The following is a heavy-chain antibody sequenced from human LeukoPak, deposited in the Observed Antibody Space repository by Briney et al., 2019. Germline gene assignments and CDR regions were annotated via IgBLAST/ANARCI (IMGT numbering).Heavy chain of an antibody. Sequence: PSETLSLTCTVSGGSISGYFWSWIRQSAGKGLEWIGRIHPSGSSNYNPSLKSRLTMSVDTSKNQFSLNLSSVTAADTAVYFCARDGNVERPYDSWGQGTLVTVSP. D-gene: IGHD1-26*01. CDR1: GGSISGYF. CDR3: ARDGNVERPYDS. V-gene: IGHV4-4*07. J-gene: IGHJ4*02. CDR2: IHPSGSS.